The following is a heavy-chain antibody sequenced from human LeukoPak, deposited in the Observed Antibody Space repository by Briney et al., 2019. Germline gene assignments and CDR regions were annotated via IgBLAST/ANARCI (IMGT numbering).Heavy chain of an antibody. CDR2: ISSSSSYI. D-gene: IGHD5-18*01. Sequence: GGSLRLSCAASGFTFSSYSMNWVRQAPGKGLEWVSSISSSSSYIYYADSVKGRFTISRDNAKNSLYLQMNSLGAEDTAVYYCARGLKVTGYFDYWGQGTLVTVSS. CDR1: GFTFSSYS. V-gene: IGHV3-21*01. J-gene: IGHJ4*02. CDR3: ARGLKVTGYFDY.